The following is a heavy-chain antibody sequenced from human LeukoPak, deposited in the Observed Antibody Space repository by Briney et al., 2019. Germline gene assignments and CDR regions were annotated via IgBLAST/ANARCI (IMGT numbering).Heavy chain of an antibody. Sequence: GGSLRLSCEASGFTFSSYAMSWVRQAPGKGLEWVSGISGSGGSTYYADSVKGRFTISRDNAKNSLYLQMNSLRAEDTGVYYCAESGSYYHPFDLWGQGTLVTVSS. CDR2: ISGSGGST. CDR1: GFTFSSYA. J-gene: IGHJ4*02. D-gene: IGHD1-26*01. CDR3: AESGSYYHPFDL. V-gene: IGHV3-23*01.